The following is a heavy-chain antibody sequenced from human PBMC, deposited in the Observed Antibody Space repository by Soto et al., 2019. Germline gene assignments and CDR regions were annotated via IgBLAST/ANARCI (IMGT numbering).Heavy chain of an antibody. D-gene: IGHD3-10*01. Sequence: QVQLQEAGPGLVKPSETLSLTCTVSSASLSNYCWSWIRQPARKGLEWVGRTVHTGNTDYNPYLRSRVTMSVDTSKHHFALKLKSVPAADTAVYYFARGIFGPDYWGPGTLVTVYS. V-gene: IGHV4-4*07. CDR3: ARGIFGPDY. CDR2: TVHTGNT. CDR1: SASLSNYC. J-gene: IGHJ4*02.